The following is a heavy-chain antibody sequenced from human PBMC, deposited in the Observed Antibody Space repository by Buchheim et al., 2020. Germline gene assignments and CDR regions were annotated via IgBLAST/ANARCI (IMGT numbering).Heavy chain of an antibody. D-gene: IGHD3-10*01. Sequence: QVQLVESGGGVVQPGRSLRLSCAASGFTFSSYAMHWVRQAPGKGLEWVAVISYDGSNKYYAGSVKGRFTISRDNSKNTLYLQMNSLRAEDTAVYYCARDTPPSSPMGYYYYGMNVWGKGTT. V-gene: IGHV3-30-3*01. CDR2: ISYDGSNK. CDR1: GFTFSSYA. CDR3: ARDTPPSSPMGYYYYGMNV. J-gene: IGHJ6*04.